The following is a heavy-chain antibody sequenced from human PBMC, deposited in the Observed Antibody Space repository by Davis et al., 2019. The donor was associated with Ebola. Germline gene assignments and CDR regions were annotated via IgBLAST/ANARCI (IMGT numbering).Heavy chain of an antibody. Sequence: SETLSLTCRVSGGSISSNYWSWIRQSPGKGLEWIGYIYYSGSTNYNPSLKSRVTMSVDTSKNQFSLKLNSVTAADTAVYYCARGAAMVQGVISFHYFDYWGQGTLVTVSS. V-gene: IGHV4-59*01. CDR3: ARGAAMVQGVISFHYFDY. CDR1: GGSISSNY. J-gene: IGHJ4*02. CDR2: IYYSGST. D-gene: IGHD3-10*01.